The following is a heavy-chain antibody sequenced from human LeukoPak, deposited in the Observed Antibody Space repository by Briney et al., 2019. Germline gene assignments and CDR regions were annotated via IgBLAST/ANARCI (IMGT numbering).Heavy chain of an antibody. J-gene: IGHJ4*02. D-gene: IGHD3-3*01. CDR3: ARDGGSTIFGVVITSYFDY. CDR2: IYTSGST. Sequence: PSETLSLTCTVSGGSISSYYWSWIRQPAGKGLVWIGRIYTSGSTNYNPSLKSRVTMSVDTSKNQFSLKLSSVTAADTAVYYCARDGGSTIFGVVITSYFDYWGQGTLVTVSS. CDR1: GGSISSYY. V-gene: IGHV4-4*07.